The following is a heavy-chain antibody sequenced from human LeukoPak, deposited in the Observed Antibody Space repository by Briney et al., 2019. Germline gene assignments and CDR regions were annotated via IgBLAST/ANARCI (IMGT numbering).Heavy chain of an antibody. V-gene: IGHV4-59*01. CDR2: FYNGRP. CDR1: GDSISSYF. CDR3: ATLDLVVPAAMYYFDY. Sequence: KPSETLSLTCTVSGDSISSYFWNWIRQTPGKGLEWIGFYNGRPNYNPSLKSRVTISVDTSNNQFSLKLSSVTAADTAVYYCATLDLVVPAAMYYFDYWGQGTLVTVSS. J-gene: IGHJ4*02. D-gene: IGHD2-2*01.